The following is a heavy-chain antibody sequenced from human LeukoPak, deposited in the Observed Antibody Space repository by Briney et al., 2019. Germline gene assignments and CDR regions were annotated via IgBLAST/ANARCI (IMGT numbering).Heavy chain of an antibody. V-gene: IGHV4-4*02. CDR1: GVSISSSNW. CDR2: IYHSGST. D-gene: IGHD3-3*01. J-gene: IGHJ6*02. Sequence: PSGTLSLTCAVSGVSISSSNWWSWVRQPPGKGLEWIGEIYHSGSTNYNPSLKSRVTISVDKSKNQFSLKLSSVTAADTAVYYCASTHYDFWSGQYYYYGMDVWGQGTTVTVSS. CDR3: ASTHYDFWSGQYYYYGMDV.